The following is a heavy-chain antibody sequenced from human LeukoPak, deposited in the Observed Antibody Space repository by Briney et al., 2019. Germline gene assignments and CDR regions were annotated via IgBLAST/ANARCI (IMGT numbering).Heavy chain of an antibody. CDR3: ARLVWGSYRFFDY. CDR1: GDSISSSYW. J-gene: IGHJ4*02. D-gene: IGHD3-16*02. Sequence: SGTLSLTCAVSGDSISSSYWWSWARQSPGRGLEWIGEIYHSGSTNYNPSLKSRVTISVDKSRNQFSLKLNSVTAADTAVYYCARLVWGSYRFFDYWGQGTLVTVSS. CDR2: IYHSGST. V-gene: IGHV4-4*02.